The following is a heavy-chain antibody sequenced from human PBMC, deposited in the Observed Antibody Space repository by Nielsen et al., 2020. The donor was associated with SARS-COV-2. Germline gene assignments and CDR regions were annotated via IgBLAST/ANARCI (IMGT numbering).Heavy chain of an antibody. CDR3: ARSSSDLGYYGMDV. J-gene: IGHJ6*02. D-gene: IGHD3-10*01. V-gene: IGHV2-70*01. CDR1: GFSLSTSGMC. CDR2: IDWDDDK. Sequence: SGPTLVKPTQTLTLTCTFSGFSLSTSGMCVSWIRQPPGKALEWLALIDWDDDKYYSTSLKTRLTISKDTSNNQVVLTMTNMDPVDTATYYCARSSSDLGYYGMDVWGQGTTVTVSS.